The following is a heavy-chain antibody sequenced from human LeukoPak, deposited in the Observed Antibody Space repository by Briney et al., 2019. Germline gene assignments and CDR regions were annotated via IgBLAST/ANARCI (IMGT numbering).Heavy chain of an antibody. CDR3: ARSHYCSGDSCYLGWFDP. CDR2: VYYSGST. CDR1: GGSISSYY. J-gene: IGHJ5*02. V-gene: IGHV4-59*01. D-gene: IGHD2-15*01. Sequence: PSETLSLTCTVSGGSISSYYWSWIRQPPGKGLEWIGYVYYSGSTRYNPSLKSRITLSVDTSKNQFSLKLSSVTAADAAVYYCARSHYCSGDSCYLGWFDPWGQGTQVTVSS.